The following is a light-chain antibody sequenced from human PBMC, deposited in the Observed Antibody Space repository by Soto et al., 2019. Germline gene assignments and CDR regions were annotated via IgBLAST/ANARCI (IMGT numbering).Light chain of an antibody. V-gene: IGKV3-15*01. J-gene: IGKJ4*01. CDR2: GAS. Sequence: DIVMTQFPVTLSVSPGERATLSCRASQNIYGKLAWYQQKVGQTPRLIIFGASTRATGIPARFSASESGTEFTLTISSLQPEDFAVYYCQQYNKWPPTFGGGTKVEI. CDR3: QQYNKWPPT. CDR1: QNIYGK.